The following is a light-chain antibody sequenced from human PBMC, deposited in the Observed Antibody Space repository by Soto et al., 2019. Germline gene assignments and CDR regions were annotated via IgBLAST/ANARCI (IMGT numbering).Light chain of an antibody. J-gene: IGKJ5*01. CDR2: GAS. CDR1: QSLSSSF. V-gene: IGKV3-20*01. Sequence: EIVLTQSPGTLSLSPGERAALSCRASQSLSSSFLAWYQQKPGQAPRLLIYGASTRATGIPARVSGSGSGTEVTLTISSLQPEDFATYYCQQLNSYPITFGQGTRLEIK. CDR3: QQLNSYPIT.